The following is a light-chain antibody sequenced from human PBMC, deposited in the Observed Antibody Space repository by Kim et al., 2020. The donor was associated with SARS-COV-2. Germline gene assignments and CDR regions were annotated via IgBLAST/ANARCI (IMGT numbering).Light chain of an antibody. Sequence: LGQTVRITCQGDSLRSYYASRYQQKPGPAHVFVMYGKNNRPSGIPDRFSGSSSGNTASLTITGAQAEDEADYYCNSRDTSSDYLVVFGGGTQLTVL. CDR2: GKN. CDR1: SLRSYY. CDR3: NSRDTSSDYLVV. J-gene: IGLJ2*01. V-gene: IGLV3-19*01.